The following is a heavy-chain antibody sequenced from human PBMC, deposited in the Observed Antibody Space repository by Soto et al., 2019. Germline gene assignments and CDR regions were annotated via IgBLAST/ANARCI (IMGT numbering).Heavy chain of an antibody. CDR1: GVSISSFY. V-gene: IGHV4-4*07. D-gene: IGHD6-19*01. J-gene: IGHJ5*02. CDR2: VYDSGSS. CDR3: ARGVAETDFYPWENWFEL. Sequence: SETLSLTCNFSGVSISSFYWTCIRHPAGGRLEWIGRVYDSGSSNYNPSLKTRITMSLHRSRSQFSLSLYSVTAADTAVYYCARGVAETDFYPWENWFELLGQGILVIVSS.